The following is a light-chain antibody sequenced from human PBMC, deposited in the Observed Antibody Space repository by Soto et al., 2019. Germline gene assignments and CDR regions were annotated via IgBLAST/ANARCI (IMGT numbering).Light chain of an antibody. CDR1: QNLNNW. Sequence: DIQMTQSPSTLSASVGDRVTITCRASQNLNNWLAWFQQKPGKAHTLLIYKASGLESGVPSRFSGSGSGTEFTLTISSLQPDDFSTYYCQQYNSYPWTFGQGTKVEIK. V-gene: IGKV1-5*03. J-gene: IGKJ1*01. CDR2: KAS. CDR3: QQYNSYPWT.